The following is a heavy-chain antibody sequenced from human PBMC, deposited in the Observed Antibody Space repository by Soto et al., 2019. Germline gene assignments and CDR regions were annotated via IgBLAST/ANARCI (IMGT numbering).Heavy chain of an antibody. Sequence: DVQLLESGGDLVQPGGSLRLSCAASGFDFRAYAMSWVRRTPGKGLEWVSGLSGRGDTTDYADSVKGRFTISRDNSKNTLYLQMNGLRVEDTAIYYCAKDIGAAGVFDHWGQGTLVTVSS. CDR1: GFDFRAYA. J-gene: IGHJ4*02. V-gene: IGHV3-23*01. CDR3: AKDIGAAGVFDH. D-gene: IGHD6-13*01. CDR2: LSGRGDTT.